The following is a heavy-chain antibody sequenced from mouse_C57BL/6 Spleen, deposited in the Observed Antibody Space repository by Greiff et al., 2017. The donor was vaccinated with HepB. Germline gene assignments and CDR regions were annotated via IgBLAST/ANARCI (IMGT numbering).Heavy chain of an antibody. D-gene: IGHD2-3*01. J-gene: IGHJ3*01. CDR2: IYPRSGNT. CDR3: ARSIYDGYPAWFAY. CDR1: GYTFTSYG. V-gene: IGHV1-81*01. Sequence: VHLVESGAELARPGASVKLSCKASGYTFTSYGISWVKQRTGQGLEWIGEIYPRSGNTYYNEKFKGKATLTADKSSSTAYMELRSLTSEDSAVYFCARSIYDGYPAWFAYWGQGTLVTVSA.